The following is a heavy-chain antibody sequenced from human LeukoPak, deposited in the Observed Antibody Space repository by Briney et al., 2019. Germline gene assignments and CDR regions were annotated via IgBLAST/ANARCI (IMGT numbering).Heavy chain of an antibody. J-gene: IGHJ3*02. D-gene: IGHD3-3*01. CDR2: IYYSGST. V-gene: IGHV4-59*01. CDR3: ARVRPLEWLPSHAFDI. Sequence: PSETLSLTCTVSGGSISSYYWSWIRQPPGKGLEWIGYIYYSGSTNYNPSLKSRVTISVDTSKNQFSLKLSSVTAADTAVYYCARVRPLEWLPSHAFDIWGQGAMVTVSS. CDR1: GGSISSYY.